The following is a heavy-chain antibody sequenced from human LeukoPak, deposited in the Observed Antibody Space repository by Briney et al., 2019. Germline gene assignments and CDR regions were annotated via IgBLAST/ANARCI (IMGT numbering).Heavy chain of an antibody. V-gene: IGHV3-74*01. CDR2: INSDGSNT. D-gene: IGHD2-15*01. J-gene: IGHJ3*02. Sequence: PGGSLRLSCTASGFTFSIYWMHWVRQAPGKGPVWVSRINSDGSNTIYADSVKDRFTMSRDNAKNTLYLEMNSLRAEDTAVYYCARDVVLSGTDAFDIWGQGTRVTVSS. CDR1: GFTFSIYW. CDR3: ARDVVLSGTDAFDI.